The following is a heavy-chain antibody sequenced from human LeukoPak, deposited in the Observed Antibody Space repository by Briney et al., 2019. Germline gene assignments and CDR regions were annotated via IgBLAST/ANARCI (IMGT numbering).Heavy chain of an antibody. V-gene: IGHV4-34*01. CDR2: SNHSGDT. Sequence: PSETLSLTCAVYGGSFSGYYWSWIRLVPGKGLEWIGESNHSGDTNYNPSLKSRVTISLDTSKNQFSLKLSSVTAADTAVYYCARRGKSVAGTKDWGQGTLVTVSS. CDR3: ARRGKSVAGTKD. J-gene: IGHJ1*01. CDR1: GGSFSGYY. D-gene: IGHD6-19*01.